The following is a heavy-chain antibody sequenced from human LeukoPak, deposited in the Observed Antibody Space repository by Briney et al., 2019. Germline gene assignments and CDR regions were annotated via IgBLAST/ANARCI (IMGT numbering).Heavy chain of an antibody. CDR1: GDSISSYY. D-gene: IGHD1-1*01. Sequence: SETLSLTCTVSGDSISSYYWSWIRQPAGKGLEWIGSFSCSGSTYYNPSLKSRVTISVDTSKSQFSLYMDSVTAADTAVYYCARDWNRYAYWGQGTLVTVSS. CDR2: FSCSGST. V-gene: IGHV4-4*07. CDR3: ARDWNRYAY. J-gene: IGHJ4*02.